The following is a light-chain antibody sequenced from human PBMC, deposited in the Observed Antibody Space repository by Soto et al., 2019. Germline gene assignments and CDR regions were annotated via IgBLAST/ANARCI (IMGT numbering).Light chain of an antibody. CDR1: QSVSSSY. CDR3: QQYYTSRT. J-gene: IGKJ1*01. Sequence: EIVLTQSPGTLSLSPGERATLSCRAGQSVSSSYLAWYQQKPGQAPRLLIYGGSNRATGVPDRFSGSGSGTDFTLTISRLEPEDFAVYYCQQYYTSRTFGQGTK. CDR2: GGS. V-gene: IGKV3-20*01.